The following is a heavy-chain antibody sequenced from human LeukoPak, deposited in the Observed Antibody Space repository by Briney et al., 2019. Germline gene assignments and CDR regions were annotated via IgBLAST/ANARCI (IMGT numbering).Heavy chain of an antibody. Sequence: ESLKTSFNGSGYSFTSFWIDWVRQIPGQGLEWMGIIYSDYSHTKYSHPFQGQVPITTDMYISTAYLQWSSLKASDTAMYYWARLAFCTNAVCFENYYYSMDVWGRGTTVTVSS. V-gene: IGHV5-51*01. CDR3: ARLAFCTNAVCFENYYYSMDV. J-gene: IGHJ6*03. CDR2: IYSDYSHT. CDR1: GYSFTSFW. D-gene: IGHD2-8*01.